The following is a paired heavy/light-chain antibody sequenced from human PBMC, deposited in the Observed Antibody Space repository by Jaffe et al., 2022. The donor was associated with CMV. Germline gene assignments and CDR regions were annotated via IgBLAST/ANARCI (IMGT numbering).Light chain of an antibody. CDR1: QDIRND. V-gene: IGKV1-6*01. CDR2: AAS. J-gene: IGKJ4*01. CDR3: LQDYNYPLT. Sequence: AIQMTQSPSSLSASVGDRVTITCRASQDIRNDLGWYQQKPGKAPKLLIFAASTLQTGVPSRFSGGGSGTDFTLTISSLQPEDFATYYCLQDYNYPLTFGGGTKVEIK.
Heavy chain of an antibody. V-gene: IGHV3-74*01. CDR2: IESDGSRV. J-gene: IGHJ4*02. CDR3: ARDWLTVGSQLAYDS. Sequence: EVQLVESGGGVVQPGGSLRLSCAASGFTLNRYWMHWVRQAPGEGLVWVSRIESDGSRVNYADSVKGRFTISRDNAKNTLYLEMDSLRAEDTAVYYCARDWLTVGSQLAYDSWGQGTLVTVSS. CDR1: GFTLNRYW. D-gene: IGHD6-13*01.